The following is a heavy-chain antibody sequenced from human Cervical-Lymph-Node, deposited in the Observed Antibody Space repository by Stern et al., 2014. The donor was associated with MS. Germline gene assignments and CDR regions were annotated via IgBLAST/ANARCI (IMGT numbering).Heavy chain of an antibody. Sequence: DQLVQSGAEVKKPGESLKISCKLSGYSFTIYYIAWVRQMPGKGLEWMGVIYHYDSDTSYSPSFQVQVAISADKSITTAYLQWSSLRASDTAMYYCARHVQGFDYWGQGTLVTVSS. CDR3: ARHVQGFDY. CDR1: GYSFTIYY. V-gene: IGHV5-51*01. CDR2: IYHYDSDT. J-gene: IGHJ4*02.